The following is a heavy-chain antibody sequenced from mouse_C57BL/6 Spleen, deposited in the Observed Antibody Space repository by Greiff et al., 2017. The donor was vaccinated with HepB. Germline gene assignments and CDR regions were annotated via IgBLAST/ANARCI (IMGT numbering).Heavy chain of an antibody. D-gene: IGHD6-5*01. J-gene: IGHJ4*01. CDR3: ARSAYGYYAMDY. CDR2: IYPGDGDT. Sequence: QVQLKESGAELVKPGASVKISCKASGYAFSSYWMNWVKQRPGKGLEWIGQIYPGDGDTNYNGKFKGKATLTADKSSSTAYMQLSSLTSEDSAVYFCARSAYGYYAMDYWGQGTSVTVSS. V-gene: IGHV1-80*01. CDR1: GYAFSSYW.